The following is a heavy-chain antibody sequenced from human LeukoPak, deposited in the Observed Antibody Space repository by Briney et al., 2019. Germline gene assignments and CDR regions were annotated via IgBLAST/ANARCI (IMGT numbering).Heavy chain of an antibody. CDR3: GRGKLPGTVTD. V-gene: IGHV3-74*01. D-gene: IGHD1-1*01. J-gene: IGHJ4*02. CDR2: TNSDGTRR. CDR1: GFTFSNYW. Sequence: GGSLTLSCAASGFTFSNYWMHWVRHVPGKGLVWVSGTNSDGTRRNFADAVKGRFTISRDSAKSTLYLQMNSLRAEDTALYYCGRGKLPGTVTDWGQGTPVTVSS.